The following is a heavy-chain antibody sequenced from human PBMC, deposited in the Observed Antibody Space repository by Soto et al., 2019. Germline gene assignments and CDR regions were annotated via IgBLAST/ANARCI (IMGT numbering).Heavy chain of an antibody. D-gene: IGHD4-17*01. V-gene: IGHV1-46*03. J-gene: IGHJ6*03. Sequence: QVQLVQSGAEVKKPGASVEVSCKASGYTFTSYYIHWVRQAPGQGLEWMGIINPSGGSANYAQKFQGRVTLTRDTSTSTVYMELSSLRSEDTAVYYCARDAHGDYDYYYYYYMDVWGKGTTVTVSS. CDR1: GYTFTSYY. CDR3: ARDAHGDYDYYYYYYMDV. CDR2: INPSGGSA.